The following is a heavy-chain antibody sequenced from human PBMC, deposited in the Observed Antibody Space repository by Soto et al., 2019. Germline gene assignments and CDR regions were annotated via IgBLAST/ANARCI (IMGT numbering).Heavy chain of an antibody. CDR1: EFSFMSYS. CDR2: ISSSSYTI. Sequence: GGSLRLYCAASEFSFMSYSMNCVSQAPGKGLEWVSYISSSSYTIYYADSVKGRFTISRDNAKNSLYLHMNTLRAEDTAVYYCARSPGTDGNYYYYYFMDVWGYGTTVTVSS. D-gene: IGHD1-1*01. CDR3: ARSPGTDGNYYYYYFMDV. V-gene: IGHV3-48*01. J-gene: IGHJ6*03.